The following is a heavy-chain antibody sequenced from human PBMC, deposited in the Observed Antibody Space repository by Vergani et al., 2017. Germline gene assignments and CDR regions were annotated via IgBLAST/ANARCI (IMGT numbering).Heavy chain of an antibody. D-gene: IGHD4-17*01. J-gene: IGHJ6*02. CDR1: GYTFTEHY. V-gene: IGHV1-69-2*01. Sequence: EVQMVQSGAEVKKPGATMKISCKVSGYTFTEHYMHWVKQAPGKGLEWMGLVDPEDGETIYAETFKGRVTLAADTSTDTAHLELSSLRSEDTAVYYCATPQTETTGVMEVGGQGTTVIVSS. CDR2: VDPEDGET. CDR3: ATPQTETTGVMEV.